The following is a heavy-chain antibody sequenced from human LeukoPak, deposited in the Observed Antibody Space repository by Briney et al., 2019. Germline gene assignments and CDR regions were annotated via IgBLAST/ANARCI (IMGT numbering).Heavy chain of an antibody. CDR1: GGTFSSYA. Sequence: SVKVSCKASGGTFSSYAISWVRQAPGQGLEWMGRIIPILGIANYAQKFQGRVTITADKSTSTAYMELSSLRSEDTAVYYCARGGAAAGTYYFDYWDQGTLVTVSS. V-gene: IGHV1-69*04. J-gene: IGHJ4*02. D-gene: IGHD6-13*01. CDR2: IIPILGIA. CDR3: ARGGAAAGTYYFDY.